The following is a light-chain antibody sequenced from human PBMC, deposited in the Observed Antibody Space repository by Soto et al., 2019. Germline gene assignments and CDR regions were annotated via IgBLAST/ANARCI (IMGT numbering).Light chain of an antibody. CDR3: QQSYSTPIT. V-gene: IGKV1-5*03. CDR2: KAS. Sequence: DIQMTQSPSTLSGSVGDRVTITCRASQTISSWLAWYQQKPGKAPKLLVYKASTLKSGVPSRFSGSGSGTDFTLTISSLQPEDFATYYCQQSYSTPITFGQVPRLESK. CDR1: QTISSW. J-gene: IGKJ5*01.